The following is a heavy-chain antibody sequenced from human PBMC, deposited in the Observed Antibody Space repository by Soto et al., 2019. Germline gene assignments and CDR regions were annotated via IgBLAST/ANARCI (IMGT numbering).Heavy chain of an antibody. Sequence: SETLALTCSVSGYSISSGYYLGWIRQPPGKGLEWIGSIYHSGSTYYNPSLKSRVTISVDTSKNQFSLRLSSVTAADTAVYYCAREDYYDSSGYYWDDAFDIWGQGTMVTVSS. J-gene: IGHJ3*02. CDR1: GYSISSGYY. D-gene: IGHD3-22*01. V-gene: IGHV4-38-2*02. CDR3: AREDYYDSSGYYWDDAFDI. CDR2: IYHSGST.